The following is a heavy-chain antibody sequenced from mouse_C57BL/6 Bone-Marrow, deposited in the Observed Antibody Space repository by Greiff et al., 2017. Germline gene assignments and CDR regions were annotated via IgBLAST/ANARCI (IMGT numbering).Heavy chain of an antibody. V-gene: IGHV1-82*01. Sequence: QVQLQQSGPELVKPGASVKISCKASGYAFSSSWMNWVKQRPGKGLEWIGRIYPGDGDTNYNGKFKGKATLTADKSSSTAYMQLISLTSEDSAVYFCARTVSYYFDYWGQGTTLTVSS. CDR2: IYPGDGDT. CDR1: GYAFSSSW. D-gene: IGHD1-1*01. CDR3: ARTVSYYFDY. J-gene: IGHJ2*01.